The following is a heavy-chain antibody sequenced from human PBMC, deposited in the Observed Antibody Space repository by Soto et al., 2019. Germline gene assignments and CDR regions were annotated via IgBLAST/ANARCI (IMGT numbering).Heavy chain of an antibody. CDR2: ISASGGST. D-gene: IGHD3-9*01. CDR1: GFTFTSYA. Sequence: PGGSLSLSCEASGFTFTSYALSWVRQAPGKGPEWVSAISASGGSTYYADAVKGRFNISRDNSKNTLYLEMNSLRAEDTALYYCAKTTLTILPGIFWFDPWGQGTLVTVSS. J-gene: IGHJ5*02. V-gene: IGHV3-23*01. CDR3: AKTTLTILPGIFWFDP.